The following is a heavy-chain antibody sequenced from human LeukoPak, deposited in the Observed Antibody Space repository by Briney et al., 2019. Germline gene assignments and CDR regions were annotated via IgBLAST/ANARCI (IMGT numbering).Heavy chain of an antibody. D-gene: IGHD3-22*01. V-gene: IGHV3-30*02. J-gene: IGHJ1*01. Sequence: GGSLRLSCAASGFTFSSFGMHWVRQAPGKGLEWVAFIQYDTSNKYYADSVKGRFTVSRDNSRNTLYLQMNSLRAEDTAVYYCARDHRSDSSGHIGGYFQHWGQGTLVTVSS. CDR3: ARDHRSDSSGHIGGYFQH. CDR1: GFTFSSFG. CDR2: IQYDTSNK.